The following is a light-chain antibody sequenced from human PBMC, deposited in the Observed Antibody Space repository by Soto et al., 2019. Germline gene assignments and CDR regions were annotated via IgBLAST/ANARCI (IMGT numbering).Light chain of an antibody. CDR1: QSLVYSDGNTY. CDR3: MQGTHWPRT. CDR2: KVS. Sequence: DVVMTQSPLSLPVTLGQPASISCRSSQSLVYSDGNTYLNWFQQRPGQSPRRLFYKVSNRDSGVPDRFSGRGSGTDFTLKISRVEAEDVGVYYCMQGTHWPRTFGQGTKVEI. J-gene: IGKJ1*01. V-gene: IGKV2-30*01.